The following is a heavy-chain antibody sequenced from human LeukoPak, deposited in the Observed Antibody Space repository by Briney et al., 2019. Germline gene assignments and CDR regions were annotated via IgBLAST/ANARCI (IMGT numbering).Heavy chain of an antibody. D-gene: IGHD5-24*01. V-gene: IGHV1-46*01. CDR2: INPSGGST. CDR1: GYTFTSYY. Sequence: ASVKVSCKASGYTFTSYYMHWVRQAPGQGLEWMGIINPSGGSTRYAQKFQGRVTMTRDMSTSTVYMELSSLRSEDTAVYYCARDGRSVEMATSPAKTYYYYDYMDVWGKGTTVTVSS. CDR3: ARDGRSVEMATSPAKTYYYYDYMDV. J-gene: IGHJ6*03.